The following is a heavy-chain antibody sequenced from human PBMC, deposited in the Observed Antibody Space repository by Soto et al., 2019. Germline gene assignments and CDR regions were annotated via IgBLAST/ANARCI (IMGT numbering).Heavy chain of an antibody. CDR2: ISSDGSNE. V-gene: IGHV3-30-3*01. CDR1: GFTFSTYV. Sequence: GGSLRLSCAASGFTFSTYVIHWVRQAPGKGLDWVAVISSDGSNEDYADSVKGRFTISRDTSKNTVYLQMNSLRGDDTAVYYCATSLGGYRYGVDVWGQGTTVTVSS. CDR3: ATSLGGYRYGVDV. D-gene: IGHD5-18*01. J-gene: IGHJ6*02.